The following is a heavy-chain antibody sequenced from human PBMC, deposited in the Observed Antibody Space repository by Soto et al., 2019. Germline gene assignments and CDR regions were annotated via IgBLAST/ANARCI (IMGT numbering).Heavy chain of an antibody. CDR3: ARHVGNYGDWAFEF. Sequence: QLQLQESGPGLVKPSETLSLISTLSGGSVSRVSHTWVWIRQPPGKGLEWISSIIYIGRTYYNPSPKGPIPKAVETSKNHFPLNLSSVTVADTALYYCARHVGNYGDWAFEFWGQGNLVTVSS. CDR2: IIYIGRT. D-gene: IGHD2-21*01. J-gene: IGHJ4*02. CDR1: GGSVSRVSHT. V-gene: IGHV4-39*01.